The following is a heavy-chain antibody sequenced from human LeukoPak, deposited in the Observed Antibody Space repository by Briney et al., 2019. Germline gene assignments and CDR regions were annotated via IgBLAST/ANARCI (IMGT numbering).Heavy chain of an antibody. CDR3: ARGYCRSTSCYTPDKDY. D-gene: IGHD2-2*02. Sequence: TGGSLRLSCAASGFTFSSYAMNWVRQAPGKGLEWVAVISYDGSNKYYADSVKGRFTISRDNSKNTLYLQMNSLRAEDTAVYYCARGYCRSTSCYTPDKDYWGQGTLVTVSS. V-gene: IGHV3-30*04. CDR1: GFTFSSYA. CDR2: ISYDGSNK. J-gene: IGHJ4*02.